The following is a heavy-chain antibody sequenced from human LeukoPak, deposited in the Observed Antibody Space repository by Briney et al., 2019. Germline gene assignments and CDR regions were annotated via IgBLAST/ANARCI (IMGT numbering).Heavy chain of an antibody. V-gene: IGHV3-33*01. D-gene: IGHD4-11*01. J-gene: IGHJ4*02. CDR3: ARETYGNPDY. CDR1: GFTFSSYA. Sequence: PGRSLRLSCAASGFTFSSYAMHWVRQAPGKGLEGVAVIGFDGSNKYYADSVKGRFTVSRDNSENTLYLQMNSLRAEDTAVYYCARETYGNPDYWGQGTLVTVSS. CDR2: IGFDGSNK.